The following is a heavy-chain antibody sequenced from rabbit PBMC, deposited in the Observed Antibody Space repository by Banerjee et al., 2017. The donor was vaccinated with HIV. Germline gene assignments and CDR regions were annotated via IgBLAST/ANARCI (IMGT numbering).Heavy chain of an antibody. Sequence: QEQLVESGGGLVHPEGTLTITCKPPDFPLSSSYYMCRVRQAPGKGLEWIGCIVAGSSGSTYYASWEKGRFTISKASSTTVTLQMTSLTAADTATYFCARAGGFENYFNLWGQGTLVTVS. CDR1: DFPLSSSYY. D-gene: IGHD1-1*01. CDR3: ARAGGFENYFNL. J-gene: IGHJ4*01. V-gene: IGHV1S45*01. CDR2: IVAGSSGST.